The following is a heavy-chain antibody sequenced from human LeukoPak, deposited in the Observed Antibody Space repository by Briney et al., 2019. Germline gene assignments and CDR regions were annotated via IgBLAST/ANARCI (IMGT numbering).Heavy chain of an antibody. Sequence: SVKVSCKASGGTFSSYAISWVRQAPGQGLEWMGRIIPILGIANYAQKFQGRVTITADESTSTAYMELSSLRSEDTAVYYCASGSGYYYYMDVWGKGTTVTVSS. D-gene: IGHD3-10*01. CDR3: ASGSGYYYYMDV. CDR1: GGTFSSYA. V-gene: IGHV1-69*04. J-gene: IGHJ6*03. CDR2: IIPILGIA.